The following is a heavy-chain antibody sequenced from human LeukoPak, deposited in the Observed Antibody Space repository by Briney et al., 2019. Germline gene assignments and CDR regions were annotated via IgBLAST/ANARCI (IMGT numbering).Heavy chain of an antibody. V-gene: IGHV4-39*01. CDR2: IYYSGST. CDR1: GGSISSSSYY. Sequence: SETLSLTCTVSGGSISSSSYYWGWIRQPPGKGLEWIGSIYYSGSTCYNPSLKSRVTISVDTSKNQFSLKLSSVTAADTAVYYCARQTTVRPSSWYFDLWGRGTLVTVSS. D-gene: IGHD4-17*01. J-gene: IGHJ2*01. CDR3: ARQTTVRPSSWYFDL.